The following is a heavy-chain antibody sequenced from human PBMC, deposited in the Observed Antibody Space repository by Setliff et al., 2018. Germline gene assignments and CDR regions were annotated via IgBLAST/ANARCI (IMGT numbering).Heavy chain of an antibody. J-gene: IGHJ6*03. D-gene: IGHD3-10*01. V-gene: IGHV3-30*04. Sequence: PGGSLRLSCAASGFTFSSYAMHWVRQAPGKGLEWVAVISYDGSNKYYADSVKGRFTISRDNSKNTLYLQMNSLRAEDTAVYYCARAYGLDYYYYYMDVWGKGTTVTVSS. CDR3: ARAYGLDYYYYYMDV. CDR1: GFTFSSYA. CDR2: ISYDGSNK.